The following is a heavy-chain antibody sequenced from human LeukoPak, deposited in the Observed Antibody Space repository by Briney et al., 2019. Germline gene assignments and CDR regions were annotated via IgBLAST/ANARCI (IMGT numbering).Heavy chain of an antibody. J-gene: IGHJ4*02. CDR1: GGSVSSGSYY. CDR2: ISYSGST. CDR3: ARHSTTGPTFFDY. D-gene: IGHD1-1*01. Sequence: SETLSLTCTVSGGSVSSGSYYWGWIRQAPGKGLEWIGGISYSGSTYYNPSLKSRVTISLDTSKNQFSLKLSSVTAADTAVYYCARHSTTGPTFFDYWGQGTLVTVSS. V-gene: IGHV4-39*01.